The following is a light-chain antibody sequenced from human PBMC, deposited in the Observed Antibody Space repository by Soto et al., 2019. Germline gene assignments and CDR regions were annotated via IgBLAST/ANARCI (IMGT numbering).Light chain of an antibody. V-gene: IGKV3-20*01. J-gene: IGKJ4*01. CDR1: ETVTGKY. Sequence: EIVLTQSPGTLSLSPGDRATLSCRASETVTGKYLAWYQQKAGQAPRLLIFAASNSAPGIPDRLSGSGSGTDFTLTISRLEPEDFAVYYCQQYTSSPALTFGGGTRVDIK. CDR2: AAS. CDR3: QQYTSSPALT.